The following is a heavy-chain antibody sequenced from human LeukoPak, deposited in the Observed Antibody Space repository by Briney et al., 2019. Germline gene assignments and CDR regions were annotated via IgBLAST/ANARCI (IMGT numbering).Heavy chain of an antibody. Sequence: GGSLRLSCAASGFTFKSYAMNWVRQAPGKGLEWVSSIGGSGGRTYYADSVTGRFSISRDNSKNMVYLQMNSLRAEDTAVYYCARDLGLDPGGYYYMDVWGKGTTVTVSS. V-gene: IGHV3-23*01. D-gene: IGHD3/OR15-3a*01. CDR1: GFTFKSYA. CDR3: ARDLGLDPGGYYYMDV. CDR2: IGGSGGRT. J-gene: IGHJ6*03.